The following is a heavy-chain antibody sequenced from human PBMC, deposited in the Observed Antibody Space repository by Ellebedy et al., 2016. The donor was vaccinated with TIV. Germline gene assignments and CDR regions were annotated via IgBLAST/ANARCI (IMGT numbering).Heavy chain of an antibody. CDR1: GFTFGCCA. CDR3: ARSPYTGYSDLGFDY. D-gene: IGHD2-2*02. Sequence: GESLKISCAASGFTFGCCAMSWVRQAPGKGLEWVSVISNGGDTTYADSVKGRFTISRDNAKNSLYLQMNSLRADDTAVYYCARSPYTGYSDLGFDYWGQGSLVTVSS. V-gene: IGHV3-21*01. CDR2: ISNGGDT. J-gene: IGHJ4*02.